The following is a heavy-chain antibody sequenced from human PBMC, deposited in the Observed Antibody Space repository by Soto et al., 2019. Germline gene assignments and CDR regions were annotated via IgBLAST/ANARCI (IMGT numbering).Heavy chain of an antibody. Sequence: PSETLSLTCTVSGGSISSGGYYWSWIRQHPGKGLEWIGYIYYSGSTNYNPSLKSRVTISVDTSKNQFSLKLSSVTAANTAVYYCARHVSSQVVIRNWFDPWGQGTLVTVSS. D-gene: IGHD3-22*01. CDR2: IYYSGST. V-gene: IGHV4-61*08. CDR3: ARHVSSQVVIRNWFDP. CDR1: GGSISSGGYY. J-gene: IGHJ5*02.